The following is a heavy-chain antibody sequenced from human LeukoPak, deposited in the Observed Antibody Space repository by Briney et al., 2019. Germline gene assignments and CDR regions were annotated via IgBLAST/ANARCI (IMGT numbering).Heavy chain of an antibody. CDR2: IYTSGST. D-gene: IGHD6-19*01. CDR1: GGSISSYY. J-gene: IGHJ6*02. CDR3: ARDPVSAVADPRGQYYYYYYGMDV. Sequence: SETLSLTCTVSGGSISSYYWSWIRQPAGKGLEWIGRIYTSGSTNHNPSLKSRVTMSVDTSKNQFSLKLSSVTAADTAVYYCARDPVSAVADPRGQYYYYYYGMDVWGQGTTVTVSS. V-gene: IGHV4-4*07.